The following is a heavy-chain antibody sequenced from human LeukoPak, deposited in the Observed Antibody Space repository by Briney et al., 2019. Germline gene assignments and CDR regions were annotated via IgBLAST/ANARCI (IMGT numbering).Heavy chain of an antibody. CDR1: GYTFTSYG. J-gene: IGHJ6*02. D-gene: IGHD3-3*01. CDR3: ARDYLPYDFWSGYFPSHYYYYYGMDV. CDR2: ISAYNGNT. V-gene: IGHV1-18*01. Sequence: GASVKVSCKASGYTFTSYGISWVRQAPGQGLEWMGWISAYNGNTNYAQKFQGRVTMTTDTSTSTAYMELRSLRSDDTAVYYCARDYLPYDFWSGYFPSHYYYYYGMDVWGQGTTVTVSS.